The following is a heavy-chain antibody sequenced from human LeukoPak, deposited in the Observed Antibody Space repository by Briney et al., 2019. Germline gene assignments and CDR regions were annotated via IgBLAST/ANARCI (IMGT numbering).Heavy chain of an antibody. CDR2: IYENGGTT. CDR1: GFTFRSHA. CDR3: ARGGGLDV. D-gene: IGHD3-16*01. J-gene: IGHJ6*02. Sequence: PRGSLRLSCVGSGFTFRSHAMSWVRQAPEKGLEFVSGIYENGGTTYYADSVKGRFSISRDNSKNTLYLQMDSLRGEDTAVYFCARGGGLDVWGQGATVTVSS. V-gene: IGHV3-23*01.